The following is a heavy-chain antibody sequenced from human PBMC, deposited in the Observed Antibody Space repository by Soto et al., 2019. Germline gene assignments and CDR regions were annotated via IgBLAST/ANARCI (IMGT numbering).Heavy chain of an antibody. V-gene: IGHV1-69*12. D-gene: IGHD3-10*01. CDR3: AREGSGEGGLDYFGMDV. Sequence: QVHLVQSVAEVKKPGSSVKVSCKASGGTFNTYAISWVRQAPGQGLEWMGGIIPVFGTATYAQKFQGRVTITADESTSTAYMELSSLRSEDTAVYYCAREGSGEGGLDYFGMDVWGQGTTVTVSS. CDR1: GGTFNTYA. J-gene: IGHJ6*02. CDR2: IIPVFGTA.